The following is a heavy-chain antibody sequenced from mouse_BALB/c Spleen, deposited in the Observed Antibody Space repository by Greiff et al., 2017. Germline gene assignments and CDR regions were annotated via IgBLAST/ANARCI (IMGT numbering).Heavy chain of an antibody. J-gene: IGHJ3*01. D-gene: IGHD3-2*01. CDR2: IYPGGGYT. Sequence: AQLQQSGAELVRPGTSVKISCKASGYTFTNYWLGWVKQRPGHGLEWIGDIYPGGGYTNYNEKFKGKATLTADTSSSTAYMQLSSLTSEDSAVYFCARDSSGYGFAYWGQGTLVTVSA. CDR1: GYTFTNYW. CDR3: ARDSSGYGFAY. V-gene: IGHV1-63*02.